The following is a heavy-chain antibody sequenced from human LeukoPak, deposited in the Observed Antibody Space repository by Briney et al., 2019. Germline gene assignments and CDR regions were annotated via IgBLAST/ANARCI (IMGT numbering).Heavy chain of an antibody. J-gene: IGHJ4*02. Sequence: GGSLRLSCAASGFNFRDHWMDWVRQAPGKGLEWVGHIKTDGSETYYLDSLRGRFSISRDNTNNALYLQVNSLRVEDTAVYYCVKNNGWFHLAQWGQGTLVTVSS. V-gene: IGHV3-7*03. CDR1: GFNFRDHW. CDR2: IKTDGSET. D-gene: IGHD6-19*01. CDR3: VKNNGWFHLAQ.